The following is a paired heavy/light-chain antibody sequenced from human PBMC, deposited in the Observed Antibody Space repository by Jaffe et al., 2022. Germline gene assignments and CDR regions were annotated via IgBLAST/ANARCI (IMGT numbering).Heavy chain of an antibody. CDR3: AHRPDQRIIMTRTPKRYNWFGP. J-gene: IGHJ5*02. CDR1: GFSLSTKGMG. CDR2: IYWDDDE. D-gene: IGHD3-16*01. V-gene: IGHV2-5*02. Sequence: QITLKESGPTLVRPTQTLTLTCTFSGFSLSTKGMGVGWIRQPPGKALEWLALIYWDDDEVYSPSLKSRLTITKDTSKNQVVLTMTNMGPGDTATYYCAHRPDQRIIMTRTPKRYNWFGPWGQGTLVTVPS.
Light chain of an antibody. Sequence: SYELTQPPSVSVSPGQTARITCSGGVLANQYGHWYQQKPGQAPLLVIYKDNERPSGIPERFSGSGSGTVVTLTITGVQAEDEADYYCQSSDITSLNCMFGGGTKLTVL. J-gene: IGLJ3*02. CDR1: VLANQY. CDR2: KDN. V-gene: IGLV3-25*03. CDR3: QSSDITSLNCM.